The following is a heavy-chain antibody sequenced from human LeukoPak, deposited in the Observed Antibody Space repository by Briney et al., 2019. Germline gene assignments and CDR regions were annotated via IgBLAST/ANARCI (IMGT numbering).Heavy chain of an antibody. D-gene: IGHD2-2*01. J-gene: IGHJ4*02. CDR2: IYSGGST. CDR1: GFTVSSNY. Sequence: GGSLRLSCAASGFTVSSNYMSWVRQAPGKGLEWVSVIYSGGSTYYADSVKGRFTISRDNAKNSLYLQMNSLRAEDTALYYCAKDGRVHTRSYWGYLDNWGQGTLVTVSS. V-gene: IGHV3-53*05. CDR3: AKDGRVHTRSYWGYLDN.